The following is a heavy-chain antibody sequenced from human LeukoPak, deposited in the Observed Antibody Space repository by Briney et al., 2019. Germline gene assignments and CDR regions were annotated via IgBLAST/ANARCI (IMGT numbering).Heavy chain of an antibody. Sequence: PSETLSLTCAVYGGSFSGYYWSWIRQPPGKGLEWSGEINQSGITNYNPSLKSRVTTSVETSTNHFSLTLRSVTAADTAVYYCASGRNVLMVYARKLYYYYMDVWGKGTTVTVSS. CDR1: GGSFSGYY. V-gene: IGHV4-34*01. CDR2: INQSGIT. D-gene: IGHD2-8*01. J-gene: IGHJ6*03. CDR3: ASGRNVLMVYARKLYYYYMDV.